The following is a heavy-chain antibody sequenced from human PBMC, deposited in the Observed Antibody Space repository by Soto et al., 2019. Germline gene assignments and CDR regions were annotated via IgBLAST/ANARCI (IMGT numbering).Heavy chain of an antibody. CDR1: GFIFSDNW. Sequence: EVQLVESGGGLAQPGGSLRLSCIASGFIFSDNWMHWVRQAPGKGLVWVSRINADGTNTAYADSVKGRFTISRDNAKNTLYLEMNSRRAEDTAVYYCVKSDGHPPGWGQGDLVTVS. CDR3: VKSDGHPPG. V-gene: IGHV3-74*01. J-gene: IGHJ4*02. CDR2: INADGTNT.